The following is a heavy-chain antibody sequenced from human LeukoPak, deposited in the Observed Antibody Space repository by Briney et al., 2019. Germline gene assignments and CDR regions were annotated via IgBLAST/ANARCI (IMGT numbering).Heavy chain of an antibody. J-gene: IGHJ4*02. D-gene: IGHD3-22*01. Sequence: GGSLRLSCAASGFTFSSYAMSWVRQAPGKGLEGVSAISGSGGRTDYADSVKGRFTISRDNSKNTLYLQMNNLRAEDTAVYYCAKDVDYYDSSGYYNYWGQGTLVTVSS. V-gene: IGHV3-23*01. CDR1: GFTFSSYA. CDR2: ISGSGGRT. CDR3: AKDVDYYDSSGYYNY.